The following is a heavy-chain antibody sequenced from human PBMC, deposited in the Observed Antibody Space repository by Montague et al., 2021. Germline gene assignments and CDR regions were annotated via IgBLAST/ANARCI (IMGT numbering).Heavy chain of an antibody. CDR3: TRGEVAVTGIDY. V-gene: IGHV4-34*01. Sequence: SETLSLTCAVYGGSLSGYIWNWIRQPPGRDLEWIGQISHTGSTSYNPSLKSRVTMSVDTSENHVSLRLSSVTAADTAVDYCTRGEVAVTGIDYWGQGALVTVSS. CDR1: GGSLSGYI. J-gene: IGHJ4*02. D-gene: IGHD6-19*01. CDR2: ISHTGST.